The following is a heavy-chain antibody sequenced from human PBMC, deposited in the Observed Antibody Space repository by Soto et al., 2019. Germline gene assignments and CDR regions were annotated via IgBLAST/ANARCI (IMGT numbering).Heavy chain of an antibody. CDR3: ARDRSVEGQWLVSYYFDY. D-gene: IGHD6-19*01. CDR2: IIPILGIA. J-gene: IGHJ4*02. Sequence: SVKVSCKASGGTFSSYTISWVRQAPGQGLEWMGRIIPILGIANYAQKFQGRVTITADKSTSTAYMELSSLRSEDTAVYYCARDRSVEGQWLVSYYFDYWGQGTLVTAPQ. CDR1: GGTFSSYT. V-gene: IGHV1-69*04.